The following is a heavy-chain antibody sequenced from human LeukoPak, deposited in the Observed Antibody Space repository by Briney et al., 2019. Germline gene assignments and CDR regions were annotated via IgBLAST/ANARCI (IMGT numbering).Heavy chain of an antibody. CDR3: ARGQGWNYFVY. Sequence: GGSLRLSCAASGFSFSSYGMSWVRQAPGKGLEWVSVIYLDGSTYYTGSVMGRFTISRDNSRNALYLQMNSLRADDTAVYYCARGQGWNYFVYWGQGTLVTVSS. CDR1: GFSFSSYG. J-gene: IGHJ4*02. V-gene: IGHV3-53*01. D-gene: IGHD6-19*01. CDR2: IYLDGST.